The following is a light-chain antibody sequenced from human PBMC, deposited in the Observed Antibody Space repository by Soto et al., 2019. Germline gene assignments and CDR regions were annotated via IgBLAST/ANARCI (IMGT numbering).Light chain of an antibody. CDR2: GVT. V-gene: IGLV2-14*01. Sequence: QSALTQPASVSGSPGQSITISCTGTSSDVGGYNYVSWYQQRPGKAPKLMIYGVTNRPSGVSSRFSGSRSGNTASLTISGRQAEDEAEYFCNSCTGSSTFVFGTGTKVTVL. CDR1: SSDVGGYNY. CDR3: NSCTGSSTFV. J-gene: IGLJ1*01.